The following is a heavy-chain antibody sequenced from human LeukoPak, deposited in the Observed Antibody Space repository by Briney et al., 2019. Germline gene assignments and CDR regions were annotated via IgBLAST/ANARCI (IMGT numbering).Heavy chain of an antibody. CDR2: ISSSSSYI. CDR1: GFTFSSYS. Sequence: RGSLRLSCAASGFTFSSYSMNWVRQAPGKGLEWVSSISSSSSYIYYADSVKGRFTISRDNAKNSLYLQMNSLRAEDTAVYYCARALVVPAAYDYWGQGTLVTVSS. J-gene: IGHJ4*02. D-gene: IGHD2-2*01. V-gene: IGHV3-21*01. CDR3: ARALVVPAAYDY.